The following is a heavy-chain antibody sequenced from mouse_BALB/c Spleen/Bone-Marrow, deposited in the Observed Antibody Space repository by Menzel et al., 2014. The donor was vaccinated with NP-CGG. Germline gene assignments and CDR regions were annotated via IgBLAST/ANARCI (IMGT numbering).Heavy chain of an antibody. CDR1: GYSITSDYA. V-gene: IGHV3-2*02. CDR2: ISYSGVT. J-gene: IGHJ1*01. CDR3: ARSKLLRLWYFDV. D-gene: IGHD1-1*01. Sequence: EVKLMESGPGLVKPSQSLSLPCTVTGYSITSDYAWNWIRQFPGNKLEWMGYISYSGVTTYNPSLKSPISVTRDTSKNQFILQLNSVTTEDTATYCGARSKLLRLWYFDVWGAGTTVTVSS.